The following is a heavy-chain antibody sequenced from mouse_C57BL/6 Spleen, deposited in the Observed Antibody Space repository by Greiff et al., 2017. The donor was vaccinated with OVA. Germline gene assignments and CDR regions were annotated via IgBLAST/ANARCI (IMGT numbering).Heavy chain of an antibody. CDR3: ARPHYYGSSYSAY. CDR1: GYTFTDYN. J-gene: IGHJ3*01. Sequence: EVQLQESGPELVKPGASVKMSCKASGYTFTDYNMHWVKQSHGKSLEWIGYINPNNGGTSYNQKFKGKATLTVNKSSSTAYMELRSLTSEDSAVYYCARPHYYGSSYSAYWGQGTLVTVSA. D-gene: IGHD1-1*01. V-gene: IGHV1-22*01. CDR2: INPNNGGT.